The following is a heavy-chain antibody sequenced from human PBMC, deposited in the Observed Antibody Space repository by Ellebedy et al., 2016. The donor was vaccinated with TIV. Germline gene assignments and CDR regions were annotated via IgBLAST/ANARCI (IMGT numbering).Heavy chain of an antibody. CDR1: GFTFSSYW. CDR2: IKQDGSEK. J-gene: IGHJ4*02. D-gene: IGHD3-10*01. V-gene: IGHV3-7*01. CDR3: ARGLPGYYGSGSYYTFDY. Sequence: GGSLRLSXAASGFTFSSYWMSWVRQAPGKGLEWVANIKQDGSEKYYVDSVKGRFTISRDNAKNSLYLQMNSLRAEDTAVYYCARGLPGYYGSGSYYTFDYWGQGTLVTVSS.